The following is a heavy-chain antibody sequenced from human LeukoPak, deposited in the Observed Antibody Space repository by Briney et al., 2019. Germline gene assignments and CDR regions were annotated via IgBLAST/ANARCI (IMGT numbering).Heavy chain of an antibody. J-gene: IGHJ4*02. D-gene: IGHD3-3*01. CDR3: AGEPTSRGYDSKYYFDY. CDR1: GYTFTSYY. CDR2: INPSGGST. Sequence: ASVKVSCKASGYTFTSYYMHWVRQAPGQGLEWMGIINPSGGSTSYAQKFQGRVTMTSDMSTSTVYMELSSLRSEDTAVYYCAGEPTSRGYDSKYYFDYWGQGTLVTASS. V-gene: IGHV1-46*01.